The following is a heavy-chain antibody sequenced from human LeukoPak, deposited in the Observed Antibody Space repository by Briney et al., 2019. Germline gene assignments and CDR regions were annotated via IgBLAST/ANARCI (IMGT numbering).Heavy chain of an antibody. V-gene: IGHV3-23*01. Sequence: GGSLRLSCAASGFTFSSYAMSWVRQAPGKGLEWVSAISGSGGSTYYADSVKGRFTISRDNSKNTLYLQMNSLRAEDTAVYYCAKDLTNLHYGDYVSGWGQGTLVTVSS. D-gene: IGHD4-17*01. CDR1: GFTFSSYA. CDR2: ISGSGGST. J-gene: IGHJ4*02. CDR3: AKDLTNLHYGDYVSG.